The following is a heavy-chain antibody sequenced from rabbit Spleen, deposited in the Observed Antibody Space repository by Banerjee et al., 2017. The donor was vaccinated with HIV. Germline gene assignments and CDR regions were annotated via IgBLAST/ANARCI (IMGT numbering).Heavy chain of an antibody. CDR2: IDPVFGIT. CDR1: GFDYSHYY. V-gene: IGHV1S47*01. D-gene: IGHD8-1*01. J-gene: IGHJ4*01. Sequence: QEQLVESGGGLVQSGGSLKLSCKASGFDYSHYYVSWVRQAPGKGLEWIGYIDPVFGITYYANWVNGRFSISRENTQNTVSLQMNSLTAADTATYFCARDGAGSSYFNLWGPGTLVTVS. CDR3: ARDGAGSSYFNL.